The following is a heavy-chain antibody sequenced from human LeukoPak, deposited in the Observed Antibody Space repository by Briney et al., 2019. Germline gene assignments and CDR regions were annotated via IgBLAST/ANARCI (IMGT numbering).Heavy chain of an antibody. V-gene: IGHV3-30*02. D-gene: IGHD3-3*01. J-gene: IGHJ3*02. CDR2: IRYDGSNK. CDR3: AKDLRRADLTYYDFWSGSIGAFDI. CDR1: GFTFSSYG. Sequence: GGSLRLSCAASGFTFSSYGMHWVRQAPGEGLEWVAFIRYDGSNKYYADSVKGRFTISRDNSKNTLYLQMNSLRAEDTAVYYCAKDLRRADLTYYDFWSGSIGAFDIWGQGTMVTVSS.